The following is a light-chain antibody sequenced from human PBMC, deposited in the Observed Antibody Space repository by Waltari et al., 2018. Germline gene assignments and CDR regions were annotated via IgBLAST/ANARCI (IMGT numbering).Light chain of an antibody. J-gene: IGLJ2*01. V-gene: IGLV1-44*01. CDR1: NSNIGSNP. Sequence: QSVLTQPPSASGTPGQRVTISCSGSNSNIGSNPLNWYQQLPGTAPNLLIYTNNERPSGVTDRFSGSKSGTSASLAISGRQAEEEGDYYCAAWEDRLNGVVFGGGTKLTVL. CDR3: AAWEDRLNGVV. CDR2: TNN.